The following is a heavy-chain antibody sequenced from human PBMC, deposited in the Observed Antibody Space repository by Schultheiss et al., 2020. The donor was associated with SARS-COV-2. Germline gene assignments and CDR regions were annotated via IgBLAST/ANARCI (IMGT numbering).Heavy chain of an antibody. CDR3: AARGPFGFFDY. J-gene: IGHJ4*02. Sequence: SETLSLTCAVYGGSFSGYYWSWIRQPPGKGLEWIGEINHSGSTNYNPSLKSRVTISVDTSKNQFSLKLSSVTAADTAVYYCAARGPFGFFDYWGQGTLVTVSS. V-gene: IGHV4-34*01. D-gene: IGHD3-3*01. CDR2: INHSGST. CDR1: GGSFSGYY.